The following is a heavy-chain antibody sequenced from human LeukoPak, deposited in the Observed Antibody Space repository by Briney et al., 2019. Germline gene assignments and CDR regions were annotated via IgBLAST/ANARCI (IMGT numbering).Heavy chain of an antibody. J-gene: IGHJ4*02. Sequence: PSETLSLTCTVSGGSISSGGYYWSWIRQHPGKGLEWTGYIYYSGSTYYNPSLKSRVTISVDTSKNQFSLKLSSVTAADTAVYYCARVGRSNYSPTTVWGQGTLVTVSS. V-gene: IGHV4-31*03. D-gene: IGHD4-11*01. CDR1: GGSISSGGYY. CDR3: ARVGRSNYSPTTV. CDR2: IYYSGST.